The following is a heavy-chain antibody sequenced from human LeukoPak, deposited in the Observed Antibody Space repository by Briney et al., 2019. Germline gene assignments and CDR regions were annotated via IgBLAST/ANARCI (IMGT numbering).Heavy chain of an antibody. CDR3: ARLGGSGSSPGWFDP. V-gene: IGHV4-30-2*01. J-gene: IGHJ5*02. CDR2: IYHSGST. D-gene: IGHD3-10*01. CDR1: GGSISSGGYS. Sequence: SQTLSLTCAVSGGSISSGGYSWSWIRQTPGKGLEWIGYIYHSGSTYYNPSLKSRVTISVDRSKNQFSLKLSSVTAADTAVYYCARLGGSGSSPGWFDPWGQGTLVTVSS.